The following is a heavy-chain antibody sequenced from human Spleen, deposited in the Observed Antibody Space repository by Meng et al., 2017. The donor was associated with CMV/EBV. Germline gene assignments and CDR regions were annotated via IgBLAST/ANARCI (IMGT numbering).Heavy chain of an antibody. Sequence: GESLKISCAASGFTFSSYSMNWVSQAPGKGLEWVSSISSSSSYIYYADSVKGRFTISRDNVKNSLYLQMNSLRAEDTAVYYCARVSQGYCSTTTCYAAIDYWGQGTLVTVSS. CDR1: GFTFSSYS. CDR3: ARVSQGYCSTTTCYAAIDY. J-gene: IGHJ4*02. V-gene: IGHV3-21*01. D-gene: IGHD2-2*01. CDR2: ISSSSSYI.